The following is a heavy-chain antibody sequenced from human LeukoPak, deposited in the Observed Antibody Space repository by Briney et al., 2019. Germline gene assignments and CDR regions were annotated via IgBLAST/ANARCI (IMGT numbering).Heavy chain of an antibody. V-gene: IGHV3-23*01. D-gene: IGHD1-26*01. CDR3: ARGGGYYAIDY. CDR2: TVGGGDGT. J-gene: IGHJ4*02. Sequence: PGKSLRLSCVASGFTLSSYGMHWVRQAPGKGLEWVAVTVGGGDGTYYADSVKGRFTISRDNSKNTLYLQMNNLRAEDTAVYYCARGGGYYAIDYWGQGTLVTVSS. CDR1: GFTLSSYG.